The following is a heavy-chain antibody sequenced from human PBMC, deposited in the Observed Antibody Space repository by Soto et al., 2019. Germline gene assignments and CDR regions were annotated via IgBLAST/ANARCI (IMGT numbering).Heavy chain of an antibody. V-gene: IGHV1-3*01. CDR2: INAGNGNT. CDR1: RDGFASYA. J-gene: IGHJ5*02. Sequence: GTSVKVCCEPSRDGFASYALHWVRQATGQRLDWMGWINAGNGNTKYSQKFQGRVTITRDTSASTAYMELSSLRSEDTAVYYCARNLWFGELLGRFDPWGQGTLVTFSS. D-gene: IGHD3-10*01. CDR3: ARNLWFGELLGRFDP.